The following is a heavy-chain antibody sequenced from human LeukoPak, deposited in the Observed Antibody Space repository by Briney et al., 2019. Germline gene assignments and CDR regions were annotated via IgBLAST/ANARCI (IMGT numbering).Heavy chain of an antibody. J-gene: IGHJ4*02. Sequence: GGSLRLSCAASGFIFSNYGMTWVRQAPGKGLEWVSSITGGGGTTYYADSVKGRFTISRDNAKNSLYLQMNSLRAEDTAVYYCARADWDTAMIDYWGQGTLVTVSS. CDR3: ARADWDTAMIDY. D-gene: IGHD5-18*01. CDR2: ITGGGGTT. CDR1: GFIFSNYG. V-gene: IGHV3-21*01.